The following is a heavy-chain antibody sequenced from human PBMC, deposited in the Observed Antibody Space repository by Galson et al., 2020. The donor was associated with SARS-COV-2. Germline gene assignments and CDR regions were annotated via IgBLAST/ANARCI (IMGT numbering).Heavy chain of an antibody. D-gene: IGHD2-2*01. CDR2: ISYDGSNK. J-gene: IGHJ4*02. CDR1: GFTFSSYT. CDR3: ARARYQPLPDY. V-gene: IGHV3-30*04. Sequence: GSLRLSCAASGFTFSSYTMHWVRQAPGKGLEWVAVISYDGSNKYYADSVKGRFTISRDNSKNTLYLQMNSLRTEDTAVYYCARARYQPLPDYWGQGTLVTVSS.